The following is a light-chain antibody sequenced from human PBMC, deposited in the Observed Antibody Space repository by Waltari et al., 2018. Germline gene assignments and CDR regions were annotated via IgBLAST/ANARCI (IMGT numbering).Light chain of an antibody. CDR2: DVI. J-gene: IGLJ2*01. CDR1: SSDVGGYNY. Sequence: QSALTQPRSVSGSPGQSVTISCTGTSSDVGGYNYVSWYQHHPGKAPKLLIFDVIKRPSGVPDRFSGSKSGNPASLTISGLQAEDEADYYCCSYAGSYTVVFGGGTRLTVL. V-gene: IGLV2-11*01. CDR3: CSYAGSYTVV.